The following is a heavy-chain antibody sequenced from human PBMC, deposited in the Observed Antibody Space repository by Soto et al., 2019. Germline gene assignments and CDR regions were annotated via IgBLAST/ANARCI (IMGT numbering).Heavy chain of an antibody. CDR3: ARKPSHDAFDI. Sequence: SVKVSCKASGCTFSSYTISWVRQAPGQGLEWMGRIIPILGIANYAQKFQGRVTITADKSTSTAYMELSSLRSEDTAVYYCARKPSHDAFDIGGKGKMVTVSS. CDR1: GCTFSSYT. CDR2: IIPILGIA. V-gene: IGHV1-69*02. J-gene: IGHJ3*02.